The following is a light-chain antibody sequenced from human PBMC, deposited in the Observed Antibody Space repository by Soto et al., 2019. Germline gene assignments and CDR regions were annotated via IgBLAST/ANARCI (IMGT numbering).Light chain of an antibody. CDR2: TNN. J-gene: IGLJ1*01. CDR3: AAWDDSLNGFV. CDR1: SSNIGSNT. Sequence: ELTQPPSASGAPGQRVTISCSGSSSNIGSNTVNWYQQLPGTAPKLLIYTNNQRPSGVRDRFSGSRSGTSASLAISGLQSEDEADYYCAAWDDSLNGFVFGTGTKVTVL. V-gene: IGLV1-44*01.